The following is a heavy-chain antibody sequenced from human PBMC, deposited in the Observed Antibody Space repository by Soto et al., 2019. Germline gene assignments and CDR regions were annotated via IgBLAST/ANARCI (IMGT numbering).Heavy chain of an antibody. CDR2: ISSSGSST. V-gene: IGHV3-23*01. CDR1: GFTFSAYG. CDR3: GRDNMWELPQH. J-gene: IGHJ1*01. D-gene: IGHD1-26*01. Sequence: GGSLRLSCAASGFTFSAYGMTWVRQAPGKGLEWVSGISSSGSSTYYAASVKGRFTISRDNSKNTLYVQMDNLRADDTAVYYWGRDNMWELPQH.